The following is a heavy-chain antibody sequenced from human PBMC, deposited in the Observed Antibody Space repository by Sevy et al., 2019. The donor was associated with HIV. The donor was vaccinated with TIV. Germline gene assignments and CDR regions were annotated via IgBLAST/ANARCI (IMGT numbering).Heavy chain of an antibody. CDR2: IRPDGSDK. J-gene: IGHJ4*02. CDR1: GFTFSPYW. V-gene: IGHV3-7*01. Sequence: GGSLRLSCAASGFTFSPYWMTWVRQAPGKGLEWVANIRPDGSDKYYVDSVKGRFTISRDNAKNSLYLQMNSLRADDTGMYYCARGLGLDCWGQGALVTVSS. D-gene: IGHD3-16*01. CDR3: ARGLGLDC.